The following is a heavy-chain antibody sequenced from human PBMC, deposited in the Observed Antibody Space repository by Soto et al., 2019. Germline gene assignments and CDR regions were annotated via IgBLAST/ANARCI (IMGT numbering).Heavy chain of an antibody. Sequence: EVQLLESGGGLLQPGGALRLSCAASGFTFSTYPMNWVRQAPGKGLECVSGISGSGISTFYVDTVKGRFTISRDNSKNTVFLQINSLRAEDTAIYYCVKFPVITASYYYQDMDVWGQGTTVTVSS. CDR3: VKFPVITASYYYQDMDV. V-gene: IGHV3-23*01. CDR1: GFTFSTYP. D-gene: IGHD4-4*01. J-gene: IGHJ6*03. CDR2: ISGSGIST.